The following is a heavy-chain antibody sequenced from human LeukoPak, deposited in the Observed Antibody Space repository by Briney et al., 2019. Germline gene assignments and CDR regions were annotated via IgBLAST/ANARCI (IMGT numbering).Heavy chain of an antibody. D-gene: IGHD2-2*01. V-gene: IGHV4-59*12. CDR1: GGSISSYY. J-gene: IGHJ4*02. CDR3: ARALGYCSSTTCYDY. Sequence: SETLSLTCTVSGGSISSYYWSWIRQPPGKGLEWIGYIYYSGSTNYNPSLKSRVTISVDTSKNQFSLKLSSVTAADTAVYYCARALGYCSSTTCYDYWGQGTLVTVSS. CDR2: IYYSGST.